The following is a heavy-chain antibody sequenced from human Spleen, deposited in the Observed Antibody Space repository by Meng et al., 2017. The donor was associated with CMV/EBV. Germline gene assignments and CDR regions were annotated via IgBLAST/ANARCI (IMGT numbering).Heavy chain of an antibody. Sequence: SGYTFTGSYIHWVQQAPGQGLEWMRWVNPNSGGTNYAQKFYGRVTMTRDTSINTAYMELSRLTSDDTALYFCARDYFSGRGYSHVDYWGQGTLVTVSS. D-gene: IGHD3-22*01. J-gene: IGHJ4*02. CDR1: GYTFTGSY. CDR2: VNPNSGGT. V-gene: IGHV1-2*02. CDR3: ARDYFSGRGYSHVDY.